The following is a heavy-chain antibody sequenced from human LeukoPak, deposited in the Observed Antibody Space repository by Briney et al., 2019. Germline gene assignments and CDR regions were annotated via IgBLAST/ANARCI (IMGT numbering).Heavy chain of an antibody. CDR3: ARGSYSSSSFSRYYYYMDV. CDR2: INHTGST. D-gene: IGHD6-6*01. CDR1: GGSFSGYY. Sequence: SETLSLTCAVYGGSFSGYYWSWIRQPPGKGLEWIGEINHTGSTNYNPSLKSRVTISVDTSKNQFSLKLSSVTAADTAVYYCARGSYSSSSFSRYYYYMDVWGKGTTVTVSS. J-gene: IGHJ6*03. V-gene: IGHV4-34*01.